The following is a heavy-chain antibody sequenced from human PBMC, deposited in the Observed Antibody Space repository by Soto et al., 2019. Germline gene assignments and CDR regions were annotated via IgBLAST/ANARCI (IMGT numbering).Heavy chain of an antibody. CDR2: IYYTGTT. CDR3: ARLGGFYQSLDS. D-gene: IGHD3-22*01. CDR1: GGSISTYY. J-gene: IGHJ5*01. Sequence: TSETLCLTCTVSGGSISTYYLSWIRQPPGKGLEWIGYIYYTGTTTYNPSFKSRLTISVDSSKNQFSLKLTSVTAADTAVYYCARLGGFYQSLDSWGQGALVTVSS. V-gene: IGHV4-59*08.